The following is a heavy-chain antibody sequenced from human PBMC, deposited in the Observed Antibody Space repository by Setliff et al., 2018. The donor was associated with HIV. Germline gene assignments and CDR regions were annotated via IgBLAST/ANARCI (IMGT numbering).Heavy chain of an antibody. D-gene: IGHD3-16*01. J-gene: IGHJ6*03. CDR1: GGSFNGQA. V-gene: IGHV1-69*10. Sequence: ASVKVSCKASGGSFNGQALNWVRQAPGQGLQWMGGYIPTLHITRYAEDIQRARVTISADTSMGAMYLDLRGLRVDDTAVYYCARGGTYVERLFPPSYYMDLWCIGTSVTVSS. CDR3: ARGGTYVERLFPPSYYMDL. CDR2: YIPTLHIT.